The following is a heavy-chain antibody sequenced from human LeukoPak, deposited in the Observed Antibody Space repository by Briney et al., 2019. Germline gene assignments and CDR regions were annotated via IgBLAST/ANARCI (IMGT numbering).Heavy chain of an antibody. CDR2: ISSRSSYI. J-gene: IGHJ1*01. V-gene: IGHV3-21*01. D-gene: IGHD6-13*01. CDR1: GFTFSSYS. Sequence: GGSLRLSCAASGFTFSSYSMNWVRQAPGKGLEWVSSISSRSSYIYYADSVKGRFTISRDNAKNSLYLQMNSLRAEDTAVYYCARGDSSSWTEYFQHWGQGTLVTVSS. CDR3: ARGDSSSWTEYFQH.